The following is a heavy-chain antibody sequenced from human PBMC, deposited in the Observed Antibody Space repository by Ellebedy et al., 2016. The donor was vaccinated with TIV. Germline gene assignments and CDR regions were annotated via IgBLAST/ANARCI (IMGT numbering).Heavy chain of an antibody. CDR3: TTDQGVRLYSRAFHM. Sequence: GGSLRLSCATSGFTFTNAWMSWVRQAPGKGLECVGRISDGGTTDYAAPVKGRFSISRDDSKNTLYLQMNSLKTEDTAVYYCTTDQGVRLYSRAFHMWGQGTKVTVSS. CDR1: GFTFTNAW. D-gene: IGHD3-10*02. CDR2: ISDGGTT. J-gene: IGHJ3*02. V-gene: IGHV3-15*05.